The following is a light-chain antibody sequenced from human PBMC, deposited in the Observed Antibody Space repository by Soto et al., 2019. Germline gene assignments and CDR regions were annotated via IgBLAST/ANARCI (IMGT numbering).Light chain of an antibody. CDR1: QSVNIY. J-gene: IGKJ2*01. CDR3: QQYGHPLHT. Sequence: EIVLTQSPGTLSLSPGDRATLSCRASQSVNIYFAWYQQKPGQAPRLLIFNTSRRATGIPDRFSDSGSGTDFTLIISRLEPEDFAMYYCQQYGHPLHTFGQGTKLDIK. V-gene: IGKV3-20*01. CDR2: NTS.